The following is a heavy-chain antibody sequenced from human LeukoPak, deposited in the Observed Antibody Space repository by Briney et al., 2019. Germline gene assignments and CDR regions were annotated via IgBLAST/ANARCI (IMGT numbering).Heavy chain of an antibody. Sequence: SQTLSLTCTVSGGSISSGDYYWSWIRQPPGKGVEWVGYIYYSGSTYYKPSLKSRVTISVDTSKNQFSLKLSSVTAADTAVYYCARDGNCSGGSCYSLGWFDPWGQGTLVTVSS. CDR1: GGSISSGDYY. V-gene: IGHV4-30-4*01. CDR2: IYYSGST. D-gene: IGHD2-15*01. CDR3: ARDGNCSGGSCYSLGWFDP. J-gene: IGHJ5*02.